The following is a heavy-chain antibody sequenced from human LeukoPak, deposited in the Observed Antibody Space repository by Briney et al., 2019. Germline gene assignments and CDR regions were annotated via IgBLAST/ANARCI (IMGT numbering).Heavy chain of an antibody. J-gene: IGHJ4*02. Sequence: GGSLRLSCAASRFTFSGDYMNWIRQAPGKGLEWVSYISGSGSAIYYADSVKGPFTISRDNAKNSLYLQMDSLRAEDTAIYYCARDFSNGGCDCWGQGTLVTVSS. CDR2: ISGSGSAI. CDR3: ARDFSNGGCDC. CDR1: RFTFSGDY. D-gene: IGHD1-1*01. V-gene: IGHV3-11*04.